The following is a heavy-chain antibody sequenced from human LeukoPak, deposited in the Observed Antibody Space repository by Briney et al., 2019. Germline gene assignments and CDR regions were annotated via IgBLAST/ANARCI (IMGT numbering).Heavy chain of an antibody. Sequence: ASVKVSCKASGYTFTGYYMHWVRQAPGQGLEWMGSINPNSGGTNYAQKFQGWVTMTRDTSISTAYMELSRLRSDDTAVYYCARESSVASGDYWGQGTLVTVSS. CDR3: ARESSVASGDY. V-gene: IGHV1-2*04. CDR1: GYTFTGYY. D-gene: IGHD6-19*01. J-gene: IGHJ4*02. CDR2: INPNSGGT.